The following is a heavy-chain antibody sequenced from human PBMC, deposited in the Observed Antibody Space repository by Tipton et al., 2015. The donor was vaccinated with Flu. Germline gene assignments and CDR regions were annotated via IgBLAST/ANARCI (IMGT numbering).Heavy chain of an antibody. Sequence: VQLVQSGAAVNKPGESLKISCKGSGYSFPSYWIGWVRQMPGKGLEWMGIIYPGDSDTRYSPSFQGQVTISADKSTSTAYLQWSSLKASDTAMYYCARVGTSGIRWFDPWSQGTLVTISS. V-gene: IGHV5-51*03. J-gene: IGHJ5*02. D-gene: IGHD1-1*01. CDR1: GYSFPSYW. CDR3: ARVGTSGIRWFDP. CDR2: IYPGDSDT.